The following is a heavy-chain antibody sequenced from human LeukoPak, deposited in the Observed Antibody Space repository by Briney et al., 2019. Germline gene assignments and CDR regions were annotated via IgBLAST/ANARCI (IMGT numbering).Heavy chain of an antibody. CDR2: ISYSGST. D-gene: IGHD3-16*02. CDR3: ARSPYYDYVWGSYPLEA. Sequence: PSETLSLTCTVSGDSIKSSSYYWAWVRQPPGKGLEWIGSISYSGSTYYNPSLKSRVTISVDTSKNQLSLKLSSVTAADTAVYYCARSPYYDYVWGSYPLEAWGQGTLVTVSS. CDR1: GDSIKSSSYY. J-gene: IGHJ5*02. V-gene: IGHV4-39*01.